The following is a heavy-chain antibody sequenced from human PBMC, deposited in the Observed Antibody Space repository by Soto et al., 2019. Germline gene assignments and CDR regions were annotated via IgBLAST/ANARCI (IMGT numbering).Heavy chain of an antibody. D-gene: IGHD4-17*01. V-gene: IGHV1-2*04. CDR3: ARSSTLYGDYTNYYYYYGVDV. J-gene: IGHJ6*02. CDR2: INPNSGGT. CDR1: GYTFTGYY. Sequence: GASVKVSCKASGYTFTGYYMHWVRQAPGQGLEWMGWINPNSGGTNYAQKFQGWVTMTRDTSISTAYMELSRLRSDDTAVYYCARSSTLYGDYTNYYYYYGVDVWGQGTTVTVSS.